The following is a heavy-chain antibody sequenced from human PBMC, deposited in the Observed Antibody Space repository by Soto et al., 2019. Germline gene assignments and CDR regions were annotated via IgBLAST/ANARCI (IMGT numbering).Heavy chain of an antibody. J-gene: IGHJ3*02. Sequence: QLQESGPGLVKPSETMSLTCTVSGDSSSGGIFYWGWMRQLPGKGLEWIGSINYSGPTYYSPSLKSRVTISVDPSRNQFSLDLSSVTAADSAVYYCARQRAWYGEWAYDIWGQGTMVTVSS. CDR1: GDSSSGGIFY. CDR2: INYSGPT. V-gene: IGHV4-39*01. CDR3: ARQRAWYGEWAYDI. D-gene: IGHD3-10*01.